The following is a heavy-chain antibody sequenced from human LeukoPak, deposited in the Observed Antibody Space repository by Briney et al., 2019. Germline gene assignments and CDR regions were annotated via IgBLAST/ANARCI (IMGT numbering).Heavy chain of an antibody. CDR1: GFTLSRHA. D-gene: IGHD4-23*01. CDR3: AKAFYGGNSFDY. J-gene: IGHJ4*02. V-gene: IGHV3-23*01. Sequence: PGGSLRLSCAASGFTLSRHAMSWVRQAPGKGLEWVSTISGSGGSTYYADSVKGRFTISRDNSKNTLYLQMNSLRAEDTAVYYCAKAFYGGNSFDYWGQGTLVTVSS. CDR2: ISGSGGST.